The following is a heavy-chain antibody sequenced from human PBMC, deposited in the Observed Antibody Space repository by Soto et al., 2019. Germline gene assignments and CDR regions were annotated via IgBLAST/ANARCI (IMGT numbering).Heavy chain of an antibody. D-gene: IGHD3-10*01. CDR1: GFTFSTYW. V-gene: IGHV3-7*03. J-gene: IGHJ4*02. Sequence: LRLSCAASGFTFSTYWMSWVRQAPGKGPEWVANIKEDGSEKYYVDSVKGRFTISRDNAKNSLHLQMSRLRVDDTAVYYCAREATTAMVRGVLYWGQGTLLPVSS. CDR2: IKEDGSEK. CDR3: AREATTAMVRGVLY.